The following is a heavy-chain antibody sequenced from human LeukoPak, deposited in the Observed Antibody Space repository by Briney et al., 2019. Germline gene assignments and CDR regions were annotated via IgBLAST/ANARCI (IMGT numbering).Heavy chain of an antibody. J-gene: IGHJ4*02. CDR2: ISGSGGST. CDR1: GFTFSSYA. V-gene: IGHV3-23*01. Sequence: PEGSLRLSCAASGFTFSSYAVSWVRQAPGKGLEWVSAISGSGGSTYYADSVKGRFTISRDNSKNTLYLQMNSLRAEDTAVYYCAKLGYCSSTSCRRAVFDYWGQGTLVTVSS. D-gene: IGHD2-2*01. CDR3: AKLGYCSSTSCRRAVFDY.